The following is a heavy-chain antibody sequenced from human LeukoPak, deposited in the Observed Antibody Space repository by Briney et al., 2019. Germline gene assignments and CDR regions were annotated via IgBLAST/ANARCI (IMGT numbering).Heavy chain of an antibody. CDR3: AKDGVYYYYGSGSYSDY. V-gene: IGHV1-69*05. Sequence: GSSVKVSCKASGATFISYAMSWVRQAPGQGLEWMGGIIPIFGTANYAQKFQGRVTMTRNTSISTAYMELSSLRSEDTAVYYCAKDGVYYYYGSGSYSDYWGQGTLVTVSS. J-gene: IGHJ4*02. CDR1: GATFISYA. D-gene: IGHD3-10*01. CDR2: IIPIFGTA.